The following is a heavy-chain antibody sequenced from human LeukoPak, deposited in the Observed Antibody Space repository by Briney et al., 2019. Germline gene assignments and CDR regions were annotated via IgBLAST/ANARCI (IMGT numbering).Heavy chain of an antibody. CDR1: GGSFSGYY. CDR2: IYYSGST. J-gene: IGHJ1*01. CDR3: ARDDPPTHRGLEYFQH. Sequence: SETLSLTCAVYGGSFSGYYWSWIRQPPGKGLEWIGYIYYSGSTNYNPSLKSRVTISVDTSKNQFSLKLSSVTAADTAVYYCARDDPPTHRGLEYFQHWGQGTLVTVSS. V-gene: IGHV4-59*01.